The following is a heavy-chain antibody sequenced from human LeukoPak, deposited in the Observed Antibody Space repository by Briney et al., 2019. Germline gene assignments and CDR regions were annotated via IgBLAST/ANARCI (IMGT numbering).Heavy chain of an antibody. CDR3: ASGYYYDSSGYFGDY. Sequence: GRSLRLSCAASGFTFSSYAMHWVRQAPGKGLEWVAVISYDGSNKYYADSVKGRFTISRDNSKNTQYLQMNSLRAEDTAVYYCASGYYYDSSGYFGDYWGQGTLVTVSS. D-gene: IGHD3-22*01. J-gene: IGHJ4*02. CDR1: GFTFSSYA. V-gene: IGHV3-30*01. CDR2: ISYDGSNK.